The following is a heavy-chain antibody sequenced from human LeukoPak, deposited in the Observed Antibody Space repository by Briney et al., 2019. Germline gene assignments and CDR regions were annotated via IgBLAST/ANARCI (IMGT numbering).Heavy chain of an antibody. V-gene: IGHV1-18*01. CDR2: ISSDNGIP. J-gene: IGHJ6*03. Sequence: ASVKVSCKASGYSTNRFGVTWVRQAPGKGLEWIGWISSDNGIPRYADKFQGRVSLTTDTSKTTAYMELRSLRSDDSAVYFCANVAKGRFFFYYMDVWGKGTTVTVSS. D-gene: IGHD2-15*01. CDR3: ANVAKGRFFFYYMDV. CDR1: GYSTNRFG.